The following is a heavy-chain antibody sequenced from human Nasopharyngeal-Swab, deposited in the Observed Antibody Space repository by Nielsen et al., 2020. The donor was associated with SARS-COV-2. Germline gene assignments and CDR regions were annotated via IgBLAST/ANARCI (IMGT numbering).Heavy chain of an antibody. CDR2: IYSGGST. CDR1: GFTFSSYD. V-gene: IGHV3-NL1*01. Sequence: GESLKISCAASGFTFSSYDMHWVRQAPGKGPEWVAVIYSGGSTYYADSVKGRFTISRDNSKNTLYLQMNSLRAEDTAVYYCAKGYFNYDFWSGPRYYYYGMDVWGQGTTVTVSS. J-gene: IGHJ6*02. D-gene: IGHD3-3*01. CDR3: AKGYFNYDFWSGPRYYYYGMDV.